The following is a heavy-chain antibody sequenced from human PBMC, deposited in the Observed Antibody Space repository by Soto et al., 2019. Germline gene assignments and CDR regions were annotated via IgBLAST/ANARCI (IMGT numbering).Heavy chain of an antibody. CDR2: INPSGGST. V-gene: IGHV1-46*01. J-gene: IGHJ4*02. CDR1: GYTFTRYY. Sequence: QVQLVQSGAEVKKPGASVKVSCKASGYTFTRYYMHWVRQAPGQGLEWMGIINPSGGSTSYAQKFQGRVTMTRDTSTSIVAIELSSLRSEDTAVYYCARDRVEVPAALYYFDYWGQGTLVTVYS. CDR3: ARDRVEVPAALYYFDY. D-gene: IGHD2-2*01.